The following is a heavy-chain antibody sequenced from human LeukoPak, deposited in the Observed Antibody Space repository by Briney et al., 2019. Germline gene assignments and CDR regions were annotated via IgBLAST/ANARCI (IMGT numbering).Heavy chain of an antibody. D-gene: IGHD4-23*01. J-gene: IGHJ4*02. V-gene: IGHV1-46*01. CDR1: GYTFTSYF. CDR2: VNPSGGST. Sequence: ASVKVSCKASGYTFTSYFMHWVRQAPGQGLEWMGLVNPSGGSTNYAQKFQGRVTMTRDMSTSTVFMELDSLRSEDTAVYYCARDGHGGNSFDFWGQGTLVTVSS. CDR3: ARDGHGGNSFDF.